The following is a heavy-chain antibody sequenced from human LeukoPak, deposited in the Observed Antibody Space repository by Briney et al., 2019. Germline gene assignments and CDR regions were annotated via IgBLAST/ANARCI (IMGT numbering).Heavy chain of an antibody. Sequence: PGGSLRLSCAASGFTFSDYNMRWIRQAPGKGLEWVSSISRSGSTKYYADSVKGRFTISRDNSKNTLYLQMNSLRAEDTAVHYCAKDSDYYGSGSPDYWGQGTLVTVSS. CDR1: GFTFSDYN. CDR3: AKDSDYYGSGSPDY. J-gene: IGHJ4*02. D-gene: IGHD3-10*01. CDR2: ISRSGSTK. V-gene: IGHV3-11*04.